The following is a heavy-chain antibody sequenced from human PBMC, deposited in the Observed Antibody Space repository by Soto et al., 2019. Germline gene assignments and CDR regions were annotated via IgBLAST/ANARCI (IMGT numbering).Heavy chain of an antibody. J-gene: IGHJ3*02. Sequence: ASVKVSCKASGYTFTSYDINWVRQATGQGLEWMGWMNPNSGNTGYAQKFQGRVTMTRNTSISTAYMELSSLRSEDTAVYYCARRTAKVRGVIGFAIDIWGQGTMVTVSS. CDR3: ARRTAKVRGVIGFAIDI. D-gene: IGHD3-10*01. CDR1: GYTFTSYD. V-gene: IGHV1-8*01. CDR2: MNPNSGNT.